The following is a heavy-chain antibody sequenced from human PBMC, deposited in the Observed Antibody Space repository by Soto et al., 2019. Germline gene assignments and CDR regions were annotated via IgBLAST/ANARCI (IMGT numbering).Heavy chain of an antibody. CDR3: AKTYYYGSGSYENHDY. D-gene: IGHD3-10*01. J-gene: IGHJ4*02. CDR1: GFTFSSYA. Sequence: GGSLRLSCAASGFTFSSYAMSWVRQAPGKGLEWVSAISGSGGSTYYADSVKGRFTISRDNSKNTLYLQMNSLRAEDTAVYYCAKTYYYGSGSYENHDYWGQGTLVTVSS. CDR2: ISGSGGST. V-gene: IGHV3-23*01.